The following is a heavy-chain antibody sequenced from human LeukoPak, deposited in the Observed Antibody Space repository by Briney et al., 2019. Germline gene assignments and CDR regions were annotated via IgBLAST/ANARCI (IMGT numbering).Heavy chain of an antibody. Sequence: GGSLRLSCAVSGLTFNNYAMSWVRQAPGKGLEWISAISKSGDHTYYAASAKGRFTIYRDNSKNTQYLQMNSLRAEDTAVYYCATSWGPDTSAFRWGRDGMDVWGQGTTVIVS. V-gene: IGHV3-23*01. D-gene: IGHD3-16*01. J-gene: IGHJ6*02. CDR2: ISKSGDHT. CDR3: ATSWGPDTSAFRWGRDGMDV. CDR1: GLTFNNYA.